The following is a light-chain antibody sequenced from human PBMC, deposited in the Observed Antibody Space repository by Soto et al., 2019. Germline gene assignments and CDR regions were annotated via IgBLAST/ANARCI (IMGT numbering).Light chain of an antibody. CDR1: QDISSY. CDR3: QQFNTYPLT. CDR2: AAS. Sequence: IQLAPSPSSLSASVGDRVTITCRASQDISSYLTWYQQEAGKAPKLLIYAASILQSGVPSRFSGIGSGADFTLTISNLQPADSATYYCQQFNTYPLTFGGGTKVEI. J-gene: IGKJ4*01. V-gene: IGKV1-9*01.